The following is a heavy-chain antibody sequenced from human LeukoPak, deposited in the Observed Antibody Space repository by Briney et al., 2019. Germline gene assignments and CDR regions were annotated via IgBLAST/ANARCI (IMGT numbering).Heavy chain of an antibody. J-gene: IGHJ6*03. CDR2: IIPIFGTA. D-gene: IGHD1-26*01. CDR3: AREGWDLGYYYYMDV. Sequence: SVKVSCKASGGTFSSYAISWVRQAPGQGLEWMGGIIPIFGTANYAQKFQGRVTITTDESTSTAYMELSSLRSEDTAVYYCAREGWDLGYYYYMDVWRKGTTVTVSS. V-gene: IGHV1-69*05. CDR1: GGTFSSYA.